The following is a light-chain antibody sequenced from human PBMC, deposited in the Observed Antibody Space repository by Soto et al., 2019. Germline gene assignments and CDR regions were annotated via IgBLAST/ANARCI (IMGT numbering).Light chain of an antibody. CDR2: DGS. CDR1: QTTNTW. V-gene: IGKV1-5*01. Sequence: GDRVTITCLASQTTNTWLAWYQQKPGTAPKLLIYDGSSLEGGVPSMFHANGSGTEFTLTISSPQPDDLATYYCQQYISYPYTFGQGTKMEIK. J-gene: IGKJ2*01. CDR3: QQYISYPYT.